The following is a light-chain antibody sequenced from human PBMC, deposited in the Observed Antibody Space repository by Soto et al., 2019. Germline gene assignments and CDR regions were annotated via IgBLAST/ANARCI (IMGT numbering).Light chain of an antibody. CDR2: GTS. Sequence: EIVLTQSPGTLSVSPGERATLSCRASETISSNLLAWYQQKPGQAPSPLIYGTSSRATVIPVRFSGSGSGTDFTLTISRLEPEDSATYYCQQYASWTFGQGTKVEIK. V-gene: IGKV3-20*01. CDR1: ETISSNL. J-gene: IGKJ1*01. CDR3: QQYASWT.